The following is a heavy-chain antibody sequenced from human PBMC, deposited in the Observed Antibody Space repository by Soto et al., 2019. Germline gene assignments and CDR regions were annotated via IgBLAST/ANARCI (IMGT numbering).Heavy chain of an antibody. CDR1: GFTFNNYA. V-gene: IGHV3-23*01. Sequence: EVQLLESGGGLVQPGGSLRLSCAASGFTFNNYAMGWVRQAPGKGLEWVSAITDSGDATYYIDSVKGRFTISRDNSKSTLYLQMNSLRAEDTAIYYCAKLGSSSWSPHYYFDYWGQGTLVTVSS. CDR2: ITDSGDAT. CDR3: AKLGSSSWSPHYYFDY. J-gene: IGHJ4*02. D-gene: IGHD2-2*01.